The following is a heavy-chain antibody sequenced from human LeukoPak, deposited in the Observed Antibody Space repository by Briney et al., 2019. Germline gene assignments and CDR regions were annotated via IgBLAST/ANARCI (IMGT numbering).Heavy chain of an antibody. D-gene: IGHD1-26*01. CDR3: ARENSGSYRELDY. J-gene: IGHJ4*02. CDR1: GASINDYY. CDR2: VYHTGTS. V-gene: IGHV4-59*01. Sequence: SETLSLTCSVSGASINDYYWTWIRQPPGKGLEWIGYVYHTGTSGYHPSLKSRVAMSLDTSKNQVSLKLRSVTAADTAVFYCARENSGSYRELDYWGQGTLVTVSS.